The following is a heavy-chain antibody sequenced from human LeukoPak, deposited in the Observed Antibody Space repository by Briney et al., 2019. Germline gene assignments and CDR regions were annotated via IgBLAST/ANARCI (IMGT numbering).Heavy chain of an antibody. CDR1: GYIFTSYW. Sequence: KFGESLKISCKGSGYIFTSYWIGWVRQMPGKGLEWMGIIYPGGSDTRYSPSFQGQVTISVDKSISTAYLQWSSLKASDTAMYYCARLYCSGRDCYFDYWGQGTLVTVSS. J-gene: IGHJ4*02. CDR2: IYPGGSDT. CDR3: ARLYCSGRDCYFDY. D-gene: IGHD2-15*01. V-gene: IGHV5-51*01.